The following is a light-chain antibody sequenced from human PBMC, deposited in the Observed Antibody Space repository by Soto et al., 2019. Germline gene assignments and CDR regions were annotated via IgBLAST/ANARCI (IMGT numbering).Light chain of an antibody. Sequence: EIVLTQSPSTLSLSPGERATLSCRASQSVSIKLAWYQQKPGQAPRLLIYDASNRATGIPARFSGSGSGTDFTLTISSLEPEDFAVYYCQQRSNWPPWTFGQGTKVDI. CDR3: QQRSNWPPWT. V-gene: IGKV3-11*01. CDR1: QSVSIK. CDR2: DAS. J-gene: IGKJ1*01.